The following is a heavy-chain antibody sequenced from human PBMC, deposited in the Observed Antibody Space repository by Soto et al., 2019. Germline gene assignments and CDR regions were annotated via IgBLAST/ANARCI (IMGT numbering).Heavy chain of an antibody. V-gene: IGHV1-58*02. CDR1: GFTFTSSA. Sequence: EASVQVSCKASGFTFTSSAMQWVRQARGQRLEWIGWIVVGSGNTNYAQKFQERVTITRDMSTSTAYMELSSLRSEDTAVYYCAASNDYGDYAGDYWGQGTLVTVSS. J-gene: IGHJ4*02. D-gene: IGHD4-17*01. CDR2: IVVGSGNT. CDR3: AASNDYGDYAGDY.